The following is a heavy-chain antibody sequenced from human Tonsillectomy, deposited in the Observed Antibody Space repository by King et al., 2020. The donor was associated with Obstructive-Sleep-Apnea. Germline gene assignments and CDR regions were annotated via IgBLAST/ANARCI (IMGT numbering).Heavy chain of an antibody. V-gene: IGHV3-30*04. CDR3: AREAGSSGSAGILDF. CDR2: ISNDETNK. Sequence: VQLVESGGGVAQPGETLRLSCVASSGFTLSSAHMHWVRQAPGKGLEWVALISNDETNKVYGDSVKGRLTISRDNSKNTLYLEMNSLRTEDTAVYYCAREAGSSGSAGILDFGGQGTLVTVSS. D-gene: IGHD6-19*01. J-gene: IGHJ4*02. CDR1: GFTLSSAH.